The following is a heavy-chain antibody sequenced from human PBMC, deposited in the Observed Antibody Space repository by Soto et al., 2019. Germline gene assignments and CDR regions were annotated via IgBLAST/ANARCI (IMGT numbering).Heavy chain of an antibody. CDR3: ARGMYDSSGDYARVFDY. Sequence: PSETLSLTCTASGGSISSYNWSWIRQPPGKGLEWIGYVHYTGSTNYNSPLKTRVTISVDTAKNQFSRKLSSVTAAETAVYFCARGMYDSSGDYARVFDYWGPGTLVTVSS. D-gene: IGHD3-22*01. V-gene: IGHV4-59*01. CDR1: GGSISSYN. J-gene: IGHJ4*02. CDR2: VHYTGST.